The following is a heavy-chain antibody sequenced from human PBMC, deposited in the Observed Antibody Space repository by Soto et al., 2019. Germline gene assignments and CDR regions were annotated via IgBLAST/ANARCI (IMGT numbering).Heavy chain of an antibody. Sequence: SETLSLTCAVSGGSISSGGYSWSWIRQPPGKGLEWIGYIYYTGSTNYNPSLKSRVTISVDTSKNQFSLKLSSVTAADTAVYYCARDTWYNGWFDPWGQGTLVTVSS. V-gene: IGHV4-61*08. CDR1: GGSISSGGYS. J-gene: IGHJ5*02. CDR3: ARDTWYNGWFDP. D-gene: IGHD1-1*01. CDR2: IYYTGST.